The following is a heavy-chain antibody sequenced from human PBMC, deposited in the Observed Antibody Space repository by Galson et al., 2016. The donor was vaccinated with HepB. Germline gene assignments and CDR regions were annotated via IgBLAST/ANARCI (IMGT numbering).Heavy chain of an antibody. V-gene: IGHV5-51*01. Sequence: QSGAEVKKPGETLKISCQGSGDTFTTYWIGWVRHMPGKGLEWMGIINPSDSDIRYNPSFEGQVTISADKSISTAYLQWTSLKASDTAIYYCARRAYYGAFGAVDGWGQGTVVTVS. J-gene: IGHJ3*01. CDR3: ARRAYYGAFGAVDG. CDR2: INPSDSDI. D-gene: IGHD4-17*01. CDR1: GDTFTTYW.